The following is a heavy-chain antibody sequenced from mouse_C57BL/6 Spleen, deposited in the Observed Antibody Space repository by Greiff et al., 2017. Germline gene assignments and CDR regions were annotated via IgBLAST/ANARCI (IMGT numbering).Heavy chain of an antibody. V-gene: IGHV3-6*01. CDR1: GYSITSGYY. Sequence: EVKLVESGPGLVKPSQSLSLTCSVTGYSITSGYYWNWIRQFPGNKLEWMGYIRYDGSNNYNPSLKNRISITRDTSKNQFFLKLNSVTTEDTATYDCARGFHSMIKNAMNYWGQGTSVTVSS. D-gene: IGHD2-4*01. J-gene: IGHJ4*01. CDR3: ARGFHSMIKNAMNY. CDR2: IRYDGSN.